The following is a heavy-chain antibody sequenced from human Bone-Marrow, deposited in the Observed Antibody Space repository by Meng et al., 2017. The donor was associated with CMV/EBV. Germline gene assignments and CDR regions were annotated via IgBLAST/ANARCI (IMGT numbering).Heavy chain of an antibody. V-gene: IGHV3-30-3*01. CDR2: ISYDGSNK. J-gene: IGHJ3*02. CDR1: GFTFSSYA. CDR3: ARDTVYMGDAFDI. D-gene: IGHD4-11*01. Sequence: GESLKISCAASGFTFSSYAMHWVRQAPGKGLEWVAVISYDGSNKYYADSVKGRFTISRDNSKNTLYLQMNSLRAEDTAVYYCARDTVYMGDAFDIWGQGKMVPVSS.